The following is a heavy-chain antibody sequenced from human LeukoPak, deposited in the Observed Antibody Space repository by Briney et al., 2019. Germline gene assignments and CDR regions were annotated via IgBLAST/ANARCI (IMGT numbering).Heavy chain of an antibody. CDR3: IAVAVRFEEPLDAFDI. V-gene: IGHV3-30-3*01. J-gene: IGHJ3*02. CDR1: GFTFSSYA. CDR2: ISYDGSNK. D-gene: IGHD6-19*01. Sequence: GRSLRLSCAASGFTFSSYAMHWVRQVPGKGLEWVAVISYDGSNKYYADSVKGRFTISRDNSKNTLYLQMNSLRAEDTAVYYCIAVAVRFEEPLDAFDIWGQGTMVTVSS.